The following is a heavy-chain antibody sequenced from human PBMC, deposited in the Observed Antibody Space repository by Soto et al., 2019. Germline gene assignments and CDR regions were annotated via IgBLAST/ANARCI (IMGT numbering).Heavy chain of an antibody. J-gene: IGHJ4*02. CDR1: GFTFSSYA. CDR3: AKSITMVRDLDY. Sequence: EVQLLESGGGLVQPGGSLRLSCAASGFTFSSYAMSWVRQAPGKGLEWVSAISGSGGSTYYADSVKGQFTISRDNSKNTLYLQMNSLRAEDTAVYYCAKSITMVRDLDYWVQGTLVTVSS. V-gene: IGHV3-23*01. D-gene: IGHD3-10*01. CDR2: ISGSGGST.